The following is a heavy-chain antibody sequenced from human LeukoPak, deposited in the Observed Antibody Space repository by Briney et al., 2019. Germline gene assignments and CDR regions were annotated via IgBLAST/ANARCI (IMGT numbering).Heavy chain of an antibody. V-gene: IGHV4-39*07. CDR1: GGSISSSSYY. D-gene: IGHD3-3*01. CDR2: VYYSGST. Sequence: SETLSLTCTVSGGSISSSSYYWGWIRQPPGKGLEWIGSVYYSGSTYYNPSLKSRVTISVDPSKNQFSLKLSSVTAADTAVYYCARDQWYYDFWSGYPRDSGMDVWGQGTTVTVSS. CDR3: ARDQWYYDFWSGYPRDSGMDV. J-gene: IGHJ6*02.